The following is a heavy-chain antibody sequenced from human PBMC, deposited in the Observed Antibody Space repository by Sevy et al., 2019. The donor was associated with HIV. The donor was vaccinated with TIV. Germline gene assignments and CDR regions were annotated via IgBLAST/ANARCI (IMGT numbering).Heavy chain of an antibody. CDR1: GFTVSSSY. CDR2: LYSSGST. J-gene: IGHJ4*02. V-gene: IGHV3-66*01. CDR3: ARADPDFDY. Sequence: GGSLRLSCVASGFTVSSSYMSWVRQAPGKGLEWVSALYSSGSTYYADSVKGRFTVSRDNSKNTLYLQMNSLRAEDTAVYYCARADPDFDYWGQGTLVTVSS.